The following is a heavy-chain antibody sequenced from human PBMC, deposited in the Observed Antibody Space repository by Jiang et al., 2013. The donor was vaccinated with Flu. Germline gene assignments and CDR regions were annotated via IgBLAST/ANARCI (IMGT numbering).Heavy chain of an antibody. J-gene: IGHJ4*02. V-gene: IGHV4-31*02. D-gene: IGHD5-12*01. CDR1: GGSISSDSYY. Sequence: SGGSISSDSYYWGWIRQYPGKGLEWIGYIYDMGTPTTPRPSKSRVTMSVDTSKNQFSLKLNSVTAADTAVYHCARGRGYSGFEPHFFDYWGQGTLATVSS. CDR2: IYDMGTP. CDR3: ARGRGYSGFEPHFFDY.